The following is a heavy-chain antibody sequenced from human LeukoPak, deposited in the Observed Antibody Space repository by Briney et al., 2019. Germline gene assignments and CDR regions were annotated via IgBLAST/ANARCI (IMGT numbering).Heavy chain of an antibody. CDR2: IRRSCGDST. CDR1: GFAFSTYA. V-gene: IGHV3-23*01. D-gene: IGHD3-3*01. Sequence: GGSLRLSCAASGFAFSTYAMSLVRQAPGKGLEGVSAIRRSCGDSTYYADSVKGRFIISRDNSKNTLYLQMNSLRAEDTAAYYCAKAPGHDFWSGYVHFDYWGQGTLVTVSS. CDR3: AKAPGHDFWSGYVHFDY. J-gene: IGHJ4*02.